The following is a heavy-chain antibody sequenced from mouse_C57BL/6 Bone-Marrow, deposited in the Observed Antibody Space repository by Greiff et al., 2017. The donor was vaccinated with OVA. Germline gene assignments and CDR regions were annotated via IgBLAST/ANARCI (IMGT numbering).Heavy chain of an antibody. CDR1: GFTFSDFY. CDR3: ARDAAGTRFAY. V-gene: IGHV7-1*01. D-gene: IGHD3-3*01. J-gene: IGHJ3*01. CDR2: SRNKANDYTT. Sequence: EVQLVESGGGLVQSGRSLRLSCATSGFTFSDFYMEWVRQAPGKGLEWIAASRNKANDYTTEYSASVKGRFIVSRDTSQSILYLQMNALRAEDTAIYYCARDAAGTRFAYWGQGTLVTVSA.